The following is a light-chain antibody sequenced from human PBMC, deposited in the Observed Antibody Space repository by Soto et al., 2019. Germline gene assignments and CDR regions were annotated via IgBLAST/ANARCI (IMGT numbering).Light chain of an antibody. CDR2: LAS. CDR3: MQGLQTQFT. Sequence: DFAMTQSPLSLSVTPGEAASISCRSNQSLLESDGSNYLHWYMQKPGQSPQLLIYLASTRAAGVPDRFSGSASGTEFTLKISRVEAEDVGVYYCMQGLQTQFTFGPGTKVDIK. J-gene: IGKJ3*01. V-gene: IGKV2-28*01. CDR1: QSLLESDGSNY.